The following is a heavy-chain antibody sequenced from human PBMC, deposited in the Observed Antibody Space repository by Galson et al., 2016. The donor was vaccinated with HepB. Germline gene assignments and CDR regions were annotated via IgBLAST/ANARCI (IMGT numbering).Heavy chain of an antibody. CDR3: LSWGLSSNY. J-gene: IGHJ4*02. V-gene: IGHV3-7*01. D-gene: IGHD2/OR15-2a*01. CDR1: GFTFSDYW. CDR2: IKEDGAGK. Sequence: SLRLSCAVSGFTFSDYWMSWVRQTPGTGLEWVANIKEDGAGKYYVDSVKGRFTISRDNAKNSLYLQMDSLRAGDTAVYYCLSWGLSSNYWGQGALVTVSS.